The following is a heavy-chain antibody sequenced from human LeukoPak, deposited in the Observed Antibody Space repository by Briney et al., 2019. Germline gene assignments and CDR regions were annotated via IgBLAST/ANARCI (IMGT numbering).Heavy chain of an antibody. Sequence: ASVKVSCKASGGTFSSYAISWVRQATGQGLEWMGWMNPNSGNTGYAQKFQGRVTITADKSTSTAYMELSSLRSEDTAVYYCARGRDDYYDSSGYLFDYWGQGTLVTVSS. CDR1: GGTFSSYA. V-gene: IGHV1-8*03. J-gene: IGHJ4*02. CDR2: MNPNSGNT. CDR3: ARGRDDYYDSSGYLFDY. D-gene: IGHD3-22*01.